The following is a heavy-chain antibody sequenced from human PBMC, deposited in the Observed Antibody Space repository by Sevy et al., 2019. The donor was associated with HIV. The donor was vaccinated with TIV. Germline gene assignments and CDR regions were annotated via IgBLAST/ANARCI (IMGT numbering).Heavy chain of an antibody. CDR2: INNDGSNT. V-gene: IGHV3-74*01. Sequence: GGSLRLSCAASGFTFGNYWMHWVRQAPGKGLVWISRINNDGSNTNYPDSVKGRLTTPRDNAKNTLYLQMNSLRAEYTAVYYCGREMISMVPGVPDAFDIWGQGTMVTVSS. D-gene: IGHD3-10*01. CDR1: GFTFGNYW. J-gene: IGHJ3*02. CDR3: GREMISMVPGVPDAFDI.